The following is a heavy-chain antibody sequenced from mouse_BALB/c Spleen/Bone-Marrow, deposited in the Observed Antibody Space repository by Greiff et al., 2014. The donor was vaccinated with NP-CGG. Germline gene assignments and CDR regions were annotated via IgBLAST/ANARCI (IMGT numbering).Heavy chain of an antibody. J-gene: IGHJ2*01. Sequence: VQLQQSGAELVKPGASVKLSCTASGFNIKDTYMHWVKQRPEQGLEWIGRIDPANGNTKYDLKFQGKATITADTSSNTAYLQLSSLTSEDTAVYYCARYYYGSSYFDHWGQGTTLTVSS. CDR2: IDPANGNT. CDR1: GFNIKDTY. D-gene: IGHD1-1*01. V-gene: IGHV14-3*02. CDR3: ARYYYGSSYFDH.